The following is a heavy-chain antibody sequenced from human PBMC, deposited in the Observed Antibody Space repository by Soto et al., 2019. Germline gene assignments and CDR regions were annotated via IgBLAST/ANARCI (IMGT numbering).Heavy chain of an antibody. CDR1: GYTFTNYY. D-gene: IGHD4-17*01. V-gene: IGHV1-46*01. CDR2: INPSGSYT. Sequence: ASVKLSCKASGYTFTNYYMHWVRQAPGQGLEWMGLINPSGSYTTYAQKFQGRVTVTRDTSTSTVYMELSSLRSEDTAVYYCARSPPTVTFDFWGQGALVTVSS. J-gene: IGHJ5*01. CDR3: ARSPPTVTFDF.